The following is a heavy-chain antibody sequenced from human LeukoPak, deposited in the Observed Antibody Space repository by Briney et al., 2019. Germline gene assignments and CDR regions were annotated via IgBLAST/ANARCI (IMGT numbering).Heavy chain of an antibody. CDR2: IYYSGST. V-gene: IGHV4-59*01. D-gene: IGHD5/OR15-5a*01. J-gene: IGHJ4*02. CDR1: GGSISSYY. CDR3: ARDMGLYDPAAWYYFDY. Sequence: SETLSLTCTVSGGSISSYYWSWIRQPPGKGLEWIGYIYYSGSTNYNPSLKSRVTISVDTSKNQFSLKLSSVTAADTAVYYCARDMGLYDPAAWYYFDYWGQGTLVTVSS.